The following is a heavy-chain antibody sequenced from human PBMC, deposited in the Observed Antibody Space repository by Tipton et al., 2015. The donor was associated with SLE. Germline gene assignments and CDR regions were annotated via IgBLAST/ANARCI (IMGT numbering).Heavy chain of an antibody. D-gene: IGHD3-22*01. Sequence: QSGPEVKKPGASVKVSCKASGYTFTSYVISWVRQAPGQGPEWMGWISGANGYTNFAQRFQGRVTMTTDTSTSTAYMELTSLRSDDTAVYYCARDPDSMIVVVRDAFDIWGQGTMVTVSS. CDR2: ISGANGYT. CDR1: GYTFTSYV. V-gene: IGHV1-18*01. CDR3: ARDPDSMIVVVRDAFDI. J-gene: IGHJ3*02.